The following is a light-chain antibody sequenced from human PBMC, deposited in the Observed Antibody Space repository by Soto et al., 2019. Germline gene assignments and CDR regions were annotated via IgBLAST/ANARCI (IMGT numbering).Light chain of an antibody. V-gene: IGKV2-40*01. CDR1: QSLLDSNDGNTY. CDR3: LQRAQSPYT. J-gene: IGKJ2*01. Sequence: DIVMTQTPLFLPVTPGEPASISCRSSQSLLDSNDGNTYLDWYLQKPGQSPQLLIYTVSYRASGVPDRFSGSGSGTDFTLKISRVEAEDVGVYYCLQRAQSPYTFGKGTKVDIK. CDR2: TVS.